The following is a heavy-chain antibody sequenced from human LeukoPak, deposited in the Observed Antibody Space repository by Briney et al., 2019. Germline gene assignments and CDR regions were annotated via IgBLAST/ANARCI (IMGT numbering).Heavy chain of an antibody. CDR2: TNHSGST. CDR3: ARGDSSVVANDY. D-gene: IGHD3-22*01. J-gene: IGHJ4*02. V-gene: IGHV4-34*01. Sequence: SETLSLTCAVYGGSFSGYYWSWIRQPPGKGLGWIGETNHSGSTNYNPSLKSRVTISVDTSKNQFSLKLSSVTAADTAVYYCARGDSSVVANDYWGQGTLVTVSS. CDR1: GGSFSGYY.